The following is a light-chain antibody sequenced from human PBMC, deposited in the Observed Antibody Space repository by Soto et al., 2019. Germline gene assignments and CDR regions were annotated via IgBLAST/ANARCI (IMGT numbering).Light chain of an antibody. CDR3: PQHHRSSIT. CDR1: QSLNNY. CDR2: DAS. V-gene: IGKV1-5*01. Sequence: DIQMTQAPSTLSASVGDRVTITCRASQSLNNYLAWYQQTPGKAPKLLIYDASTLERGVPSRFSGTGSGTEFTLTISSLHPDDFATYYCPQHHRSSITFGQGTRLEIK. J-gene: IGKJ5*01.